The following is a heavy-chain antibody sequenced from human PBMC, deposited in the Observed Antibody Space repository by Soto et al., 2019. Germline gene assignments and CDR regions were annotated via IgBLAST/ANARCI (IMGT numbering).Heavy chain of an antibody. CDR3: AWDRGRGGSYYIYCYGMDV. CDR2: INPSGGSI. J-gene: IGHJ6*02. D-gene: IGHD1-26*01. Sequence: QVQVVQSGAEVKKPGASVKVSCKASGYTFTTYYIHWVRQAPGQGLEWMGVINPSGGSINYAQKCQGRVTMTRDTSTSTVYMELSSLRSEDTAVYYCAWDRGRGGSYYIYCYGMDVWGQGTTVTVSS. V-gene: IGHV1-46*01. CDR1: GYTFTTYY.